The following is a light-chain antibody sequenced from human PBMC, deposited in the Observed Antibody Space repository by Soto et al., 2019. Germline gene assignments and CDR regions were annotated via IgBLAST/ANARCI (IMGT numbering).Light chain of an antibody. CDR2: GSF. CDR1: QSVDNN. V-gene: IGKV3-15*01. CDR3: QQYNDRPPIT. Sequence: EIVMTQSPVTLSASPGESATLSCRASQSVDNNVAWYQQKPGQAPRLLIVGSFARATGIPARFSGSGTGSEFTLTICRLQSEDFAVYYCQQYNDRPPITFGQGTRLEIK. J-gene: IGKJ5*01.